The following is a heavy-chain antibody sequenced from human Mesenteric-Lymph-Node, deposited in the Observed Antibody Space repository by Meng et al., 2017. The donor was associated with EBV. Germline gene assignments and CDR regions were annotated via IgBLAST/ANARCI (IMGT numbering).Heavy chain of an antibody. V-gene: IGHV4-34*02. D-gene: IGHD1-26*01. Sequence: QPQTGGARLLKPSVPLSLTVEVFGGFFSNFYWSAIRETPGQGLEWIGDILHSGNANYNPSLKSRVTISIDMSQNQFSLRLNSLTSADTAVYYSETSHSCKDGASRLDYWGQGTLVTVSS. CDR3: ETSHSCKDGASRLDY. CDR2: ILHSGNA. CDR1: GGFFSNFY. J-gene: IGHJ4*02.